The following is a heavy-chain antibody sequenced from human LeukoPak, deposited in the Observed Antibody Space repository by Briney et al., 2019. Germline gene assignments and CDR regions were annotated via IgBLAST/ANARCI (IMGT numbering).Heavy chain of an antibody. V-gene: IGHV1-24*01. CDR3: AAQLLRPVVMGAFDI. CDR1: GYTLTELS. J-gene: IGHJ3*02. Sequence: ASVKVSCKVSGYTLTELSMHWVRQAPGKGLEWMGGFDPEDGETIYAQKFQGRVTMTEDTSTATAYMELSSLRSEDTAVYYCAAQLLRPVVMGAFDIWGQGTMVTVSS. CDR2: FDPEDGET. D-gene: IGHD4-23*01.